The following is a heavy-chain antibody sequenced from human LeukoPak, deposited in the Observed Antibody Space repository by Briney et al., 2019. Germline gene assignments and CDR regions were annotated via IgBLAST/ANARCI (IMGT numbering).Heavy chain of an antibody. Sequence: SETLSLTCAVYGGSFSGYYWSWIRQPPGKGLEWIGEINHSGSTNYNPSLKSRVTISVDTSKNQFSLKLSSVTAADTAVYYCARGRITMVRGVITGYFDYWGQGTLVPVSS. CDR3: ARGRITMVRGVITGYFDY. V-gene: IGHV4-34*01. D-gene: IGHD3-10*01. CDR2: INHSGST. J-gene: IGHJ4*02. CDR1: GGSFSGYY.